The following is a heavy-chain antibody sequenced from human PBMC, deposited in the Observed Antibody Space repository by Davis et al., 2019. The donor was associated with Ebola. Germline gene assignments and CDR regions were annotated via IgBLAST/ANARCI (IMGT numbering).Heavy chain of an antibody. CDR1: GYTFTGYY. Sequence: SVKVSCKASGYTFTGYYMHWVRQAPGQGLEWLGWINPNSGGTNYAQKFQGWVTMTRDTSISTAYMELSRLRSDDTAVYYCARGRNYDFWSGYFRTTPPKSGNWFDPWGQGTLVTVSS. J-gene: IGHJ5*02. D-gene: IGHD3-3*01. CDR3: ARGRNYDFWSGYFRTTPPKSGNWFDP. CDR2: INPNSGGT. V-gene: IGHV1-2*04.